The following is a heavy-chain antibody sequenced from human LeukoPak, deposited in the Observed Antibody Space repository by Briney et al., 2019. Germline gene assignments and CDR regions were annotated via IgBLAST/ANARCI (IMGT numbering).Heavy chain of an antibody. J-gene: IGHJ4*02. Sequence: GGSLRLSCAASGFTFSSYWMHWVSQAPGKGLVWVPHIHSGGNSASYADSVKGRFTISRDNAKNTLYLQMSSLRAEDTAVYYCTRGVHSSTDYWGQGTLVTVSS. CDR1: GFTFSSYW. D-gene: IGHD6-13*01. CDR2: IHSGGNSA. CDR3: TRGVHSSTDY. V-gene: IGHV3-74*01.